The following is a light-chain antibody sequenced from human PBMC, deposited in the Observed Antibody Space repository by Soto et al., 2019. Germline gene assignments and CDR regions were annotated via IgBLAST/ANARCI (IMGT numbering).Light chain of an antibody. J-gene: IGKJ2*01. CDR1: QSVSSSY. CDR3: QQYGSSPMYT. CDR2: GAS. Sequence: EIVLTQSPGTLSLSPGERATLSCRASQSVSSSYLAWYQQKPGQDPRLLIYGASSRATGIPDRFSGSGFGTDFTLAISRLEPEDFAVYYCQQYGSSPMYTFGQGTKLEIK. V-gene: IGKV3-20*01.